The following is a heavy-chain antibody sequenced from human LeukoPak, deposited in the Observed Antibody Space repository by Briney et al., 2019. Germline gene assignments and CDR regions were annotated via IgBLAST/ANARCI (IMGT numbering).Heavy chain of an antibody. CDR3: AKFAVVVAATTEAFDI. V-gene: IGHV3-30-3*02. J-gene: IGHJ3*02. CDR2: ISYDGSNK. D-gene: IGHD2-15*01. Sequence: GGSLRLSCAASGFTFSSYAMHWVRQAPGKGLEWVAVISYDGSNKYYADSVKGRFTISRDNSKNTLYLQMNSLRAEDTAVYYCAKFAVVVAATTEAFDIWGQGTMITVSS. CDR1: GFTFSSYA.